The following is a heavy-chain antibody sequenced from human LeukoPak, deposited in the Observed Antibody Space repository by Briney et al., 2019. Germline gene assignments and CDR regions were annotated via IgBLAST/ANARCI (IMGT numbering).Heavy chain of an antibody. CDR3: VRDTNFKIDY. V-gene: IGHV3-48*03. CDR2: ISSSGSTI. J-gene: IGHJ4*02. CDR1: GFTFSSYE. D-gene: IGHD2-2*01. Sequence: PGGSLRLSCAASGFTFSSYEMNWVRQAPGKGLEWVSYISSSGSTIYYADSVKGRFTISRDNAKNSLYLQMNSLRAEDTAVYYCVRDTNFKIDYWGQGTLVTVSS.